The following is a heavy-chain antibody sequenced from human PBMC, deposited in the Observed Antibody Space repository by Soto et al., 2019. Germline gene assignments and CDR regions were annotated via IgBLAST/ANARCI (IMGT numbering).Heavy chain of an antibody. CDR1: GLTFGNYA. V-gene: IGHV3-23*01. J-gene: IGHJ2*01. CDR2: ISGDSGRT. CDR3: AVTPNCGRDCSAASYWYFDI. D-gene: IGHD2-21*02. Sequence: EVQLLESGGGLVQPGGSVRLSCAASGLTFGNYAMSWVRQAPGKGLEWVSAISGDSGRTYYAESVKGRFTISRDNSKNTLYLQMNTLRADDTAVYYCAVTPNCGRDCSAASYWYFDIWGRGTLVTVSS.